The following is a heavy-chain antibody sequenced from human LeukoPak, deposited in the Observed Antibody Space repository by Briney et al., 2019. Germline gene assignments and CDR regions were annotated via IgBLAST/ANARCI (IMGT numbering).Heavy chain of an antibody. V-gene: IGHV3-30*04. D-gene: IGHD2-15*01. CDR3: AREGRYCSGGSCYDWFDP. Sequence: PGRSLRLSCAASGFTFSSYAMHWVRQAPGKGLEWVAVISYDGSNKYYADSVKGRFTISRDNSKNTLYLQMNSPRAEDTAVYYCAREGRYCSGGSCYDWFDPWGQGTLVTVSS. CDR2: ISYDGSNK. J-gene: IGHJ5*02. CDR1: GFTFSSYA.